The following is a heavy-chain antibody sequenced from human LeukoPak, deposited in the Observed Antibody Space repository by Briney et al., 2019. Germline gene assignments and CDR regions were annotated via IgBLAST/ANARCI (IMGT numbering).Heavy chain of an antibody. Sequence: GGSLRLSCAASGFTFSSYAMSWVRQAPGKGPEWVANIKEDGSEKYYVDSVTGRFTISRDNADYSLHLQMNSLRVEDTAIYYCATSGNLGNDFWGQGTLVTVSS. J-gene: IGHJ4*02. CDR3: ATSGNLGNDF. V-gene: IGHV3-7*01. CDR2: IKEDGSEK. CDR1: GFTFSSYA. D-gene: IGHD3-16*01.